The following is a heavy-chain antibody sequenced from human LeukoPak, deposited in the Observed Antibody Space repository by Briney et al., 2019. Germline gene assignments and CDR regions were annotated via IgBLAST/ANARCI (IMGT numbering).Heavy chain of an antibody. CDR3: ARAPSYDSSGYNTGYFDL. Sequence: SETLSLTCAVSGGSISSGGYSWSWIRQPPGKGLEWIGYIYHSGSTYYNPSLKSRVTISVDRSMNQFSLKLSSVTAADTAVYYCARAPSYDSSGYNTGYFDLWGRGTLVTVSS. D-gene: IGHD3-22*01. CDR2: IYHSGST. CDR1: GGSISSGGYS. J-gene: IGHJ2*01. V-gene: IGHV4-30-2*01.